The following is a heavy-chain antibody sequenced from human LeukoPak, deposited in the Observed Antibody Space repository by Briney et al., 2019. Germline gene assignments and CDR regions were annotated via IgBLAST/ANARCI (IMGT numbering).Heavy chain of an antibody. D-gene: IGHD3/OR15-3a*01. CDR3: ARQTGSGLFILP. Sequence: SETLSLTCTVSGVSISSSNSYWGWIRQPPGKGLERIGSIYYSGSTYYNPSLKSRVTISADTSKNQFSLKLSSVTAADTAVYYCARQTGSGLFILPGGQGTLVTVSS. J-gene: IGHJ4*02. CDR2: IYYSGST. V-gene: IGHV4-39*01. CDR1: GVSISSSNSY.